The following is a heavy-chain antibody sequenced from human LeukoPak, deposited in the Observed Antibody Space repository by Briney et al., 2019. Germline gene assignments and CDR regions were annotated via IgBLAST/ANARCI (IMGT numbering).Heavy chain of an antibody. CDR3: AGRRVLDASFDY. V-gene: IGHV3-66*02. D-gene: IGHD3-16*01. CDR2: IYSSDNT. Sequence: GGSLRLSCAAYAFTVSGNYMSWVRQAPGKGLEWVSVIYSSDNTYYIDSVKGRFTISRDNSKNTLYLQMNSLRAEDTAVYYCAGRRVLDASFDYWGQGTLVTVSS. CDR1: AFTVSGNY. J-gene: IGHJ4*02.